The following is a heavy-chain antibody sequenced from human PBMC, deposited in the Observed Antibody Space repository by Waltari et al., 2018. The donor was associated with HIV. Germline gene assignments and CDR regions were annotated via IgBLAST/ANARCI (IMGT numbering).Heavy chain of an antibody. D-gene: IGHD2-8*01. CDR2: INTKTANP. Sequence: QLQLEQSGSELKRHCASGMVSCKGSGYPFMHYANTGLRQSPGKGLEWMGWINTKTANPTYAQGFTGRFAFSLDTSVSTAYLQISSLKAEDTAVYYCARISMTLGRGMGVWGQGTTVTVSS. V-gene: IGHV7-4-1*02. CDR1: GYPFMHYA. J-gene: IGHJ6*02. CDR3: ARISMTLGRGMGV.